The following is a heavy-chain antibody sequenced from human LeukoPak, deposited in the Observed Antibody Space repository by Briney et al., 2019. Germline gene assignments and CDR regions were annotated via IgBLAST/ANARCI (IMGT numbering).Heavy chain of an antibody. V-gene: IGHV4-61*02. CDR1: GGSISSGSYY. J-gene: IGHJ5*02. CDR2: IYTSGST. CDR3: ARAGQWELLSNWFDP. Sequence: PSETLSLTCTVSGGSISSGSYYWSWIRQPAGKGLEWIGRIYTSGSTNYNPSLKSRVTISVDTSKNQFSLKLSSVTAADTAVYYCARAGQWELLSNWFDPWGQGTLVTVSS. D-gene: IGHD1-26*01.